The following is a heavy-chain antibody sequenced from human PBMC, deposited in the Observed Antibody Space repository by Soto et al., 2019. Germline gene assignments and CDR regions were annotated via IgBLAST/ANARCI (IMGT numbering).Heavy chain of an antibody. CDR2: IYPGDSDT. V-gene: IGHV5-51*01. J-gene: IGHJ5*01. Sequence: PGESLKISCKGSGYSFTSYWIGWVRQMPGKGLEWMGIIYPGDSDTRYSPSFQGQVTISADKSISTAYLQWSSLKASDTAMYYCARQQYYDFWSRNNWFDSWGQGTLVPVSS. CDR3: ARQQYYDFWSRNNWFDS. CDR1: GYSFTSYW. D-gene: IGHD3-3*01.